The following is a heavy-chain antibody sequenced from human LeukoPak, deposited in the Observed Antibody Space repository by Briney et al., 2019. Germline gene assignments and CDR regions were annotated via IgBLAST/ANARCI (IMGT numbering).Heavy chain of an antibody. CDR1: GGSISSYY. CDR2: IYYSGST. V-gene: IGHV4-59*12. CDR3: ARTDAAAIRGVYYHGMDV. D-gene: IGHD2-2*02. J-gene: IGHJ6*02. Sequence: PSETLSLTCTVSGGSISSYYWSWIRQPPGKGLEWIGYIYYSGSTNYNPSLKSRVTISVDTSKNQFSLKLSSVTAADTAVYYCARTDAAAIRGVYYHGMDVWGQGTTVTVSS.